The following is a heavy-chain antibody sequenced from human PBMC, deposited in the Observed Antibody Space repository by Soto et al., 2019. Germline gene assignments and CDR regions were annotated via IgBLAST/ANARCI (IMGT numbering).Heavy chain of an antibody. J-gene: IGHJ4*02. CDR2: IYYSGST. Sequence: QVQLQESGPGLVKPSETLSLTCTVSGGSISSYYWSWIRQPPGKGLEWIGYIYYSGSTNYTPTLTSRLTVSVDTSKTQFSLKLSSVTAADTAVYYCARWGDYDSSGFDYWGQGTLVTVSS. V-gene: IGHV4-59*01. CDR3: ARWGDYDSSGFDY. CDR1: GGSISSYY. D-gene: IGHD3-22*01.